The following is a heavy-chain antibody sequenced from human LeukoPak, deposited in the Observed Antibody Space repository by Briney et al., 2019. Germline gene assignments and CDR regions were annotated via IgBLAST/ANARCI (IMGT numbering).Heavy chain of an antibody. Sequence: SETLSLTFTVSGGSISSYSWSWIRQPPGKGLEWIGYIYYTGSTNYNPSLNSRVTISVDTSKSQISLQLRSVTAADTAVYYCARGGGYIYYWGQGTLVTVSS. CDR3: ARGGGYIYY. J-gene: IGHJ4*02. CDR2: IYYTGST. D-gene: IGHD2-15*01. V-gene: IGHV4-59*01. CDR1: GGSISSYS.